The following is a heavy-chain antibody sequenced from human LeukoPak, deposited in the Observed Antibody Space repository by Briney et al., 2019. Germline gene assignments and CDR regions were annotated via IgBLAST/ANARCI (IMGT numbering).Heavy chain of an antibody. J-gene: IGHJ1*01. Sequence: PSEILSLTCAVYGGSFSGYYWSWIRQPPGKGLEWIGEINHSGSTNYNPSLKSRVTISVDTSKNQFSLKLSSVTAADTAVYYCARGTRRPIAVAGSDYFQHWGQGTLVTVSS. CDR1: GGSFSGYY. CDR3: ARGTRRPIAVAGSDYFQH. D-gene: IGHD6-19*01. CDR2: INHSGST. V-gene: IGHV4-34*01.